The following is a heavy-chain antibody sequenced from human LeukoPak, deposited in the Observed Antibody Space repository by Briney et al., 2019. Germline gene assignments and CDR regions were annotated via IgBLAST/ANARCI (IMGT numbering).Heavy chain of an antibody. D-gene: IGHD5-12*01. V-gene: IGHV4-59*08. CDR1: GGSISSYS. J-gene: IGHJ3*02. CDR2: IHYGGST. CDR3: ARHGGETIVATILHAFDI. Sequence: SETLSLTCTVSGGSISSYSWSSIRQPPGKGLEWIGYIHYGGSTNYNPSLKSRVTISVDTSKNQFSLKLSSVTAADTAVYYCARHGGETIVATILHAFDIWGQGTMVTVSS.